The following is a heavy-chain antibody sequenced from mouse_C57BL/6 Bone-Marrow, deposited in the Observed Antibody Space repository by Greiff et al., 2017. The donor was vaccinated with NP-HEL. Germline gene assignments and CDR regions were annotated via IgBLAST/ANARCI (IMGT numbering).Heavy chain of an antibody. J-gene: IGHJ3*01. CDR3: GREGVTTVPFAY. Sequence: VQLQQSGAELVRPGASVKLSCKASGYTFTSYGISWVKQRTGQGLEWIGEIDPRSGNTYYNEKFKGKATLTADKSSSTAYMELRSLTSEDSAVDFGGREGVTTVPFAYWGQGTLVTVSA. CDR2: IDPRSGNT. CDR1: GYTFTSYG. D-gene: IGHD1-1*01. V-gene: IGHV1-81*01.